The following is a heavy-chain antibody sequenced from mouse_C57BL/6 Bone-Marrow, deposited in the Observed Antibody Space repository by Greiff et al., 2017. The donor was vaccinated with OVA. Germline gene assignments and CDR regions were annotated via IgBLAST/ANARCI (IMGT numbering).Heavy chain of an antibody. J-gene: IGHJ2*01. CDR1: GYTFTSYW. D-gene: IGHD2-5*01. CDR2: IYPGSGST. V-gene: IGHV1-55*01. CDR3: ARSSYYSNFDY. Sequence: QVQLKQPGAELVKPGASVKMSCKASGYTFTSYWITWVKQRPGQGLEWIGDIYPGSGSTNYNEKFKSKATLTVDTSSSTAYMQLSSLISEDSAVYYCARSSYYSNFDYWGQGTTLTVSS.